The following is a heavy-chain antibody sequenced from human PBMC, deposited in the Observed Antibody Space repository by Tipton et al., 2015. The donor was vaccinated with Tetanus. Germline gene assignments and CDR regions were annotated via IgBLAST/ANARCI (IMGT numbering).Heavy chain of an antibody. V-gene: IGHV1-18*01. J-gene: IGHJ4*02. Sequence: QLVQSGAEMKKPGSSVKVSCKASGGTFTNYALSWVRQAPGQGPEWMGWISGYNGNTNYAPKFQGRVTMNKDTTTNTAYMEMRRPRSDDTAVYYCAGAPNRISRAYDFWGQGTQITVSS. D-gene: IGHD1-14*01. CDR3: AGAPNRISRAYDF. CDR2: ISGYNGNT. CDR1: GGTFTNYA.